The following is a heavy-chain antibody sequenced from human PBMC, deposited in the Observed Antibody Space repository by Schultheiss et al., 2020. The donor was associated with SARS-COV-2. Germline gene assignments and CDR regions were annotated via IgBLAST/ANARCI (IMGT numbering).Heavy chain of an antibody. CDR1: GFTFSNAW. Sequence: GGSLRLSCAASGFTFSNAWMSWVRQAPGKGLEWVGRIKSKTDGGTTDYAAPVKGRFTISRDDSKNTLYLQMNSLRAEDTAVYYCAKAPRTIFGVVIIFGMDVWGQGTTVTVSS. CDR3: AKAPRTIFGVVIIFGMDV. D-gene: IGHD3-3*01. CDR2: IKSKTDGGTT. J-gene: IGHJ6*02. V-gene: IGHV3-15*01.